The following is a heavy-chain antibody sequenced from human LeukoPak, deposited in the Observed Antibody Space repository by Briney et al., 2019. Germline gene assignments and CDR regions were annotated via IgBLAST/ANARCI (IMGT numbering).Heavy chain of an antibody. CDR3: ARSQRSGTGIDY. J-gene: IGHJ4*02. CDR1: GGSISSSSYY. V-gene: IGHV4-30-4*01. Sequence: SETLSLTCTVSGGSISSSSYYWSWIRQPPGKGLEWIGYIYYSGSTYYNPSLKSRVTISVDTSKNQFSLKLSSVTAADTAVYYCARSQRSGTGIDYWGQGTLVTVSS. D-gene: IGHD5-24*01. CDR2: IYYSGST.